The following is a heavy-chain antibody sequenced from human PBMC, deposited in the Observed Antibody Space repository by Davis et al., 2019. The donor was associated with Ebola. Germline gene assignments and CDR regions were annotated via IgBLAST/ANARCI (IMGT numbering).Heavy chain of an antibody. J-gene: IGHJ6*02. CDR1: GFTFSSYG. Sequence: GESLKISCAASGFTFSSYGMHWVRQAPGKGLEWVAVIWYDGSNKYYADSVKGRFTISRDNSKNTLYLQMNSLRAEDTAVYYCAADPHYYYYYGMDVWGQGTTVTVSS. V-gene: IGHV3-33*01. CDR3: AADPHYYYYYGMDV. CDR2: IWYDGSNK.